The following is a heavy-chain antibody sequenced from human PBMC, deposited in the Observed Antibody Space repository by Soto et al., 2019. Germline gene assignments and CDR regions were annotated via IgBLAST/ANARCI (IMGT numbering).Heavy chain of an antibody. CDR1: GGSISSYY. J-gene: IGHJ3*02. CDR3: ASRRDGYDAFDI. D-gene: IGHD5-12*01. Sequence: SETLSLTCTVSGGSISSYYWSWIRQPPGKGLEWIGYIYYSGSTNYNPSLKSRVTISVDTSKNQFSLKLSSVTAADTAVYYWASRRDGYDAFDIWGQGTMVTVSS. V-gene: IGHV4-59*01. CDR2: IYYSGST.